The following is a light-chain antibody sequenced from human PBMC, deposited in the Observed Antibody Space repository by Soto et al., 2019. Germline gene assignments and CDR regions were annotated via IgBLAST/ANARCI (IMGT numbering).Light chain of an antibody. CDR2: GAS. CDR3: QQYNNWPPG. J-gene: IGKJ3*01. V-gene: IGKV3-15*01. Sequence: EIVMTQSPATLSVSPGERVTLSCRASQSVSSNLAWYQQKPGQAPRLLIYGASTRATGIPARFSGSGSGTEFTLTISSLQSEAFAVYYCQQYNNWPPGFGPGTKVDI. CDR1: QSVSSN.